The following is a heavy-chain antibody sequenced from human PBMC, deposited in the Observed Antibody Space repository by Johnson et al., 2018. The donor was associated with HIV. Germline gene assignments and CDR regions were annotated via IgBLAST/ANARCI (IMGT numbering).Heavy chain of an antibody. CDR2: IKQDVREK. CDR3: TTESGYSGYDLQLGAFDI. CDR1: GFTFSSYG. V-gene: IGHV3-7*03. J-gene: IGHJ3*02. D-gene: IGHD5-12*01. Sequence: VQLVESGGGLVKPGGSLRLSCAASGFTFSSYGMHWVRQAPGKGLEWVANIKQDVREKYYVDSMKGRFTISRDNAKNSLYLQMNSLKTEDTAVYYCTTESGYSGYDLQLGAFDIWGQGTMVTVSS.